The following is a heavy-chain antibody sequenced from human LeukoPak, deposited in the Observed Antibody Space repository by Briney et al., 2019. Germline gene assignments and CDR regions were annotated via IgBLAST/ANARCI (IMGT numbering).Heavy chain of an antibody. CDR3: AKRVPYGSSSVYFDN. V-gene: IGHV3-23*01. J-gene: IGHJ4*02. CDR1: GFTFSSFA. CDR2: ISDNDGTST. D-gene: IGHD6-6*01. Sequence: GGSLRLSCAASGFTFSSFALSWVRQAPGKGLEWVSAISDNDGTSTYYTDYANGRFTISRDNSKNTLYLQMNALRAEDTAVYYCAKRVPYGSSSVYFDNWGQGTPVTVSS.